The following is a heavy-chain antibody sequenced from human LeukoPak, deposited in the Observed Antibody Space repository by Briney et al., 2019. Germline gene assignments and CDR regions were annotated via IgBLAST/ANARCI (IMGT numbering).Heavy chain of an antibody. CDR2: INPSGGST. CDR3: ARFPIVGATKTFDY. Sequence: ASVKVSCKASGYTFTSYYMHWVRQAPEQGLEWMGIINPSGGSTSYAQKFQDSVTMTRDTSTSTVYMELSSLRSEDTAVYYCARFPIVGATKTFDYWGQGTLVTVSS. V-gene: IGHV1-46*01. J-gene: IGHJ4*02. D-gene: IGHD1-26*01. CDR1: GYTFTSYY.